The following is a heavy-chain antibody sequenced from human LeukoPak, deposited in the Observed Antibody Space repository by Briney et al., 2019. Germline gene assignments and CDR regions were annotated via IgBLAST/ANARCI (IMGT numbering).Heavy chain of an antibody. CDR3: AISTHGDLGSWDY. J-gene: IGHJ4*02. Sequence: GGSLRLSCAASGFTFSSYGMHWVRQAPGKGLEWVAFIRSDGSNKYYADSVKGRFTISRDNSKNTLYLQLNSLRAEDTAVYYCAISTHGDLGSWDYWGQGTLVTVSS. CDR1: GFTFSSYG. CDR2: IRSDGSNK. V-gene: IGHV3-30*02. D-gene: IGHD4-17*01.